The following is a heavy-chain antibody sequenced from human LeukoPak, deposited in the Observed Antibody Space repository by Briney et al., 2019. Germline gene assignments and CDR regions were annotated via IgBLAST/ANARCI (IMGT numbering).Heavy chain of an antibody. Sequence: GGSLRLSCVASGFSFSTFEMNWVRQAPGKGLDWVSYISVSGTTTFYADSVKGRFTISRDNAKNSLYLQMNSLRAEDTAVYYCARADCSGGSCYWNYYYYMDVWGKGTTVTVSS. CDR1: GFSFSTFE. CDR2: ISVSGTTT. J-gene: IGHJ6*03. D-gene: IGHD2-15*01. V-gene: IGHV3-48*03. CDR3: ARADCSGGSCYWNYYYYMDV.